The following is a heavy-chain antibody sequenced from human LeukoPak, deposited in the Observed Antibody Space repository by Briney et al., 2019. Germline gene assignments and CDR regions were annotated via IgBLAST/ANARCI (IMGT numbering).Heavy chain of an antibody. CDR1: GYTLTDYY. J-gene: IGHJ3*02. CDR3: ARVFDFGDNGDDAFDT. D-gene: IGHD4-17*01. Sequence: ASVKVSCKASGYTLTDYYMHWVRQAPGQGLEWMGWISGYSGNTNYGEKVQGRLTMTLDTSTTTAYMELSGLRSDDTAVYYCARVFDFGDNGDDAFDTWGQGTLVTVSS. V-gene: IGHV1-18*04. CDR2: ISGYSGNT.